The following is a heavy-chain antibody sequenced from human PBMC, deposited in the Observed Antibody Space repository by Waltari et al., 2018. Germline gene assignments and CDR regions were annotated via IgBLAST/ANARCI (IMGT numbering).Heavy chain of an antibody. D-gene: IGHD6-13*01. J-gene: IGHJ4*02. CDR2: IYYSGST. CDR1: GGSISSSSYY. CDR3: ARPYSSSWFLFDY. Sequence: QLQLQESGPGLVKPSETLSLTCTVSGGSISSSSYYWGWIRQPPGKGLEWIGSIYYSGSTYYNPSLKSRVTISVDTSKNQFSLKLSSVTAADTTVYYCARPYSSSWFLFDYWGQGTLVTVSS. V-gene: IGHV4-39*01.